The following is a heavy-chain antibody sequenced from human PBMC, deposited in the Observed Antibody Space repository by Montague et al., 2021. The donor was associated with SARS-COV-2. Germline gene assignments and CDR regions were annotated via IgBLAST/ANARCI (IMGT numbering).Heavy chain of an antibody. CDR3: ARGGSDNSGMAV. D-gene: IGHD3-16*01. Sequence: SETLSLTCAVSDGSISSPNWWNWVRQPPGKGLEWVGEIYYTGNTNYNPSLKSRVTMFIDKSKNHFSLQLSSVTAADTVVYYCARGGSDNSGMAVWGQGTTVAVSS. V-gene: IGHV4-4*02. CDR2: IYYTGNT. CDR1: DGSISSPNW. J-gene: IGHJ6*02.